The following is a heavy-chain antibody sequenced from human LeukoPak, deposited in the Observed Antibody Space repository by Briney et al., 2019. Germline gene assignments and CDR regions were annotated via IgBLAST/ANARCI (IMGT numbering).Heavy chain of an antibody. J-gene: IGHJ4*02. CDR3: ARDNGGAVAGFDY. V-gene: IGHV4-61*08. CDR1: GGSISSGDYY. D-gene: IGHD6-19*01. Sequence: SETLSLTCTVSGGSISSGDYYWSWIRQPPGKGLEWIGYIYYSGSTNYNPSLKSRVTISVDTSKNQFSLKLSSVTAADTAVYYCARDNGGAVAGFDYWGQGTLVTVSS. CDR2: IYYSGST.